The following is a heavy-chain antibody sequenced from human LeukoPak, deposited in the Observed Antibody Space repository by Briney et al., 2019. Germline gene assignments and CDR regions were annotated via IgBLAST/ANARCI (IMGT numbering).Heavy chain of an antibody. V-gene: IGHV3-30*02. Sequence: GGSLRLSCAVSGFTFSDYAMHWVRQAPGKGLEWVASIQSNGNEKYSSDSLKGRFTISRDNSKNTLYSQMNTVRPEDTAVFYCARGVTSWPQGPYHFDYWGQGILITVSS. CDR1: GFTFSDYA. J-gene: IGHJ4*02. CDR3: ARGVTSWPQGPYHFDY. CDR2: IQSNGNEK. D-gene: IGHD2-2*01.